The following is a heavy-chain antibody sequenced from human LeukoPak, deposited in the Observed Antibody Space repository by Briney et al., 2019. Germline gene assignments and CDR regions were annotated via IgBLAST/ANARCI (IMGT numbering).Heavy chain of an antibody. Sequence: ASVKFSCKASGGTFSSYAISWVRQAPGQGLEWMGRIIPIFGIANYAQKFQGRVTITADKSTSTAYMELSSLRSEDTAVYYCARAVGVYDSSGYSFGYWGQGTLVTVSS. V-gene: IGHV1-69*04. D-gene: IGHD3-22*01. CDR3: ARAVGVYDSSGYSFGY. CDR1: GGTFSSYA. CDR2: IIPIFGIA. J-gene: IGHJ4*02.